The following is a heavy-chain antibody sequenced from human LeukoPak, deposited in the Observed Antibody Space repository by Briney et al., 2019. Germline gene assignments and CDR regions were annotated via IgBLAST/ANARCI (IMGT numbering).Heavy chain of an antibody. Sequence: SQTLSLTCAISGDSVSSNSVTWNWIRQSPSRGLEWLGRTYYRSTWYNDYAVSVRGRITVNPDTYKNQFSLHLNSVTPEDTAVYYCARSLTQYDSFHPWGQGTLVTVSS. CDR1: GDSVSSNSVT. CDR3: ARSLTQYDSFHP. CDR2: TYYRSTWYN. V-gene: IGHV6-1*01. D-gene: IGHD2/OR15-2a*01. J-gene: IGHJ5*02.